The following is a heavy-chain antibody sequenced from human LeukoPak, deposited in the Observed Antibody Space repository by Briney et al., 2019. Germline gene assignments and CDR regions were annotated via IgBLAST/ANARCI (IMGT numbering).Heavy chain of an antibody. Sequence: PSETLSLTCAVYGGSFSGYYWSWIRQPPGKGLEWIGEINHSGSTNYNPSLKSRVTISVDTSKNQFSLELSSVTAADTAVYYCARGPAADYWGQGTLVTVSS. CDR3: ARGPAADY. D-gene: IGHD2-15*01. CDR2: INHSGST. CDR1: GGSFSGYY. J-gene: IGHJ4*02. V-gene: IGHV4-34*01.